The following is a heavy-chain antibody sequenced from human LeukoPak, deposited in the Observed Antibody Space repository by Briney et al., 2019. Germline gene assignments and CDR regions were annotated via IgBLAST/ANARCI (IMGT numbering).Heavy chain of an antibody. Sequence: GGSLRLSCAASGFTFSSYSMNWVRQAPGKGLEWVSSISSSSSYIYYADSVKGRFTISRDNAKNSPYLQMNSLRAEDTAVYYCARGKYCSSTSCYNYGMDVWGQGTTVTVSS. J-gene: IGHJ6*02. CDR1: GFTFSSYS. V-gene: IGHV3-21*01. CDR2: ISSSSSYI. CDR3: ARGKYCSSTSCYNYGMDV. D-gene: IGHD2-2*02.